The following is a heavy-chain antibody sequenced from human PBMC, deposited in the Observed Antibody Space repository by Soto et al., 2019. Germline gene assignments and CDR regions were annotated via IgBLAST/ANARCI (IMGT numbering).Heavy chain of an antibody. CDR3: AHRTTITSVDY. V-gene: IGHV2-5*01. CDR1: GFSLSTSGMV. CDR2: IYWNDDK. J-gene: IGHJ4*02. D-gene: IGHD3-9*01. Sequence: QITLKESGPTLVKPTQTLTLTCTFSGFSLSTSGMVVGWIRQPPGKAPEWLAFIYWNDDKRYSPSLQSRLTXIXVTSKNQVVLIMTNVDPGDTATYYCAHRTTITSVDYWGQGTLVTVSS.